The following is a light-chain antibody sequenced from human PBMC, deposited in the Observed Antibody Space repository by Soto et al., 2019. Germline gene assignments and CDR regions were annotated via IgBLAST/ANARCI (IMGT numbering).Light chain of an antibody. CDR1: QTISSW. J-gene: IGKJ1*01. CDR3: QHYNSYSEA. V-gene: IGKV1-5*03. Sequence: DIQMTQSPSTLSGSVGDRVTIPCRASQTISSWLAWYQQKPGKAPKLLIYKASTLKSGVPSRFSGSGSGTEFTLTISGLQPDDFATYYCQHYNSYSEAFGQGTKVDI. CDR2: KAS.